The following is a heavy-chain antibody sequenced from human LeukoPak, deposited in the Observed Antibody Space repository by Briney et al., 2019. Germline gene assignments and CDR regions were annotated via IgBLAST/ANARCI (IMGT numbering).Heavy chain of an antibody. Sequence: SETLSLTCTVSGGSISSSSYYWGWIRQPPGKGREWIGSIYYSGSTNYNPSLKSRVTISVDTSKNQFSLKLSSVTAADTAVYYCARDGGSQTYWGQGTLVTVSS. V-gene: IGHV4-39*07. CDR2: IYYSGST. CDR3: ARDGGSQTY. J-gene: IGHJ4*02. D-gene: IGHD2-15*01. CDR1: GGSISSSSYY.